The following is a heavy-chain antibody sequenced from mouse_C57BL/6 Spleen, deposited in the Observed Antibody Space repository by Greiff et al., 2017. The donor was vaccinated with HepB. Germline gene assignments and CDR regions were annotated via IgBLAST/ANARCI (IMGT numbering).Heavy chain of an antibody. V-gene: IGHV1-59*01. CDR2: IDPSDSYT. Sequence: QVQLQQPGAELVRPGTSVKLSCKASGYTFTSYWMHWVKQRPGQGLEWIGVIDPSDSYTNYNQKFKGKATLTVDTSSSTAYMQLSSLTSEDSAVYYCARSNYYGSRREIYAMDYWGQGTSVTVSS. D-gene: IGHD1-1*01. CDR3: ARSNYYGSRREIYAMDY. CDR1: GYTFTSYW. J-gene: IGHJ4*01.